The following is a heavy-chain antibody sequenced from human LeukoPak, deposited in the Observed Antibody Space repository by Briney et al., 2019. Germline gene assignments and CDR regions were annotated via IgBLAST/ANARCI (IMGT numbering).Heavy chain of an antibody. V-gene: IGHV7-4-1*02. D-gene: IGHD6-13*01. CDR3: ARDPRAAAAGKADY. Sequence: ASVKVSCKASGYTFSSYAMNWVRQAPGQGLEWIGWINTNTGNPTYAQGFTGRFVFSLDTSVSTAYLQISSLKAEDTAVYYCARDPRAAAAGKADYWGQGTLVTVSP. J-gene: IGHJ4*02. CDR2: INTNTGNP. CDR1: GYTFSSYA.